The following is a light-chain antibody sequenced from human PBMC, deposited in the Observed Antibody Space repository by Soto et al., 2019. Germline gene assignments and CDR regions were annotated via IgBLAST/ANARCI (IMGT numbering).Light chain of an antibody. V-gene: IGLV2-8*01. J-gene: IGLJ2*01. CDR1: SSDIGAYNF. Sequence: ALTQPPSASGSPGQSVSISCTGTSSDIGAYNFVSWYQQHPGKAPRLMIYGVSKRPSGVPDRFSGSKSGNTASLTVSGLQAEDEADYYCSSYAGSNNYVVFGGGTQLTVL. CDR2: GVS. CDR3: SSYAGSNNYVV.